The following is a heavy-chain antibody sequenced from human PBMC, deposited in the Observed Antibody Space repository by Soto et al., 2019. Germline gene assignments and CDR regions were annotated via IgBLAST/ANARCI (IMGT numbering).Heavy chain of an antibody. CDR2: IVVGSGNT. CDR1: GYAFTYTA. Sequence: SVNVYCKASGYAFTYTAVQWVRQARGQRLEWIGWIVVGSGNTNYAQKFQERVTITRDMSTSTAYMELSSLRSEDTAVYYCVAAPPSDAFDIWGQGTMVTVSS. J-gene: IGHJ3*02. CDR3: VAAPPSDAFDI. V-gene: IGHV1-58*01.